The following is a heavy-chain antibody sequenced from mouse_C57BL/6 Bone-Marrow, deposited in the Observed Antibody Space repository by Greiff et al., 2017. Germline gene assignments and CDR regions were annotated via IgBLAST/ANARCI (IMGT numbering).Heavy chain of an antibody. CDR2: IYPRDGST. CDR3: AREGLLLRNRGNY. J-gene: IGHJ2*01. Sequence: VQRVESGPELVKPGASVKLSCKASGYTFTSYDINWVKQRPGQGLEWIGWIYPRDGSTKYNEKFKGKATLTVDTSSSTAYMELHSLTSEDSAVYVCAREGLLLRNRGNYWGQGTTLTVSS. D-gene: IGHD1-1*01. V-gene: IGHV1-85*01. CDR1: GYTFTSYD.